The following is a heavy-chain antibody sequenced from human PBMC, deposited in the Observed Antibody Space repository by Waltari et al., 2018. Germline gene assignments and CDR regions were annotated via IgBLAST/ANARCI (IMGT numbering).Heavy chain of an antibody. CDR2: ISSSGSTI. CDR3: AREGSPVEMLDAFDI. D-gene: IGHD2-8*01. V-gene: IGHV3-48*03. CDR1: GFTFSSYE. Sequence: EVQLVESGGGLVQPGGSLSLSCAASGFTFSSYEMNWVRQAPGKGLEWVSYISSSGSTIYYADSVKGRFTISRDNAKNSLYLQMNSLRAEDTAVYYCAREGSPVEMLDAFDIWGQGTMVTVSS. J-gene: IGHJ3*02.